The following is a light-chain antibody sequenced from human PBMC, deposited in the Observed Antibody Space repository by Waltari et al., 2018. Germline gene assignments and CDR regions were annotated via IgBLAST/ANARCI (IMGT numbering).Light chain of an antibody. V-gene: IGKV4-1*01. Sequence: DIVMTQSPDSLAVSLGERATINCKSSQSVLYSSNNKNYLAWYQQKPGQPPKLLIYWASTRESGVPDRFSGSGSGTDFTLTISSLQAEDVAVYYCQQYRSAPRTFGQGTKLEIK. CDR3: QQYRSAPRT. CDR1: QSVLYSSNNKNY. J-gene: IGKJ2*01. CDR2: WAS.